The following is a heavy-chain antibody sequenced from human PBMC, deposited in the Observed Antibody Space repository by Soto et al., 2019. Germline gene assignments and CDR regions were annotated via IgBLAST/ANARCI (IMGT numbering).Heavy chain of an antibody. Sequence: SVKVSCKASGGTFSSYAISWVRQAPGQGLEWMGGIIPIFGTANYAQKFQGRVTITADESTSTAYMELSSLRSEDTAVYYCARFYSNYDMLGVDYWGQGTLVTVSS. CDR3: ARFYSNYDMLGVDY. CDR2: IIPIFGTA. D-gene: IGHD4-4*01. CDR1: GGTFSSYA. J-gene: IGHJ4*02. V-gene: IGHV1-69*13.